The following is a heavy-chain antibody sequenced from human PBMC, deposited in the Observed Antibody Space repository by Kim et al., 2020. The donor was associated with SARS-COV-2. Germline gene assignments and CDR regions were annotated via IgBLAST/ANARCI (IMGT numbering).Heavy chain of an antibody. V-gene: IGHV3-49*02. CDR3: TRDSSVLRFLEWLSAFDY. J-gene: IGHJ4*02. D-gene: IGHD3-3*01. Sequence: KGRFTISRDDSKSIAYLQMNSLKTEDTAVYYCTRDSSVLRFLEWLSAFDYWGQGTLVTVSS.